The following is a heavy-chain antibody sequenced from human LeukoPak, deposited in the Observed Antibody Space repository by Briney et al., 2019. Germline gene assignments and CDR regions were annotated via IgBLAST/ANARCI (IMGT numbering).Heavy chain of an antibody. Sequence: PSETLSLTCTVSGGSISSSSYYWGWTRQPPGKGLEWIGSIYYSGITYHNPSLRSRVTISVDTSKNQFSLKLSAVTAADTAVYHCAREDTVMAPGFDYWGQGTLVTVSS. D-gene: IGHD5-18*01. CDR1: GGSISSSSYY. J-gene: IGHJ4*02. CDR3: AREDTVMAPGFDY. CDR2: IYYSGIT. V-gene: IGHV4-39*07.